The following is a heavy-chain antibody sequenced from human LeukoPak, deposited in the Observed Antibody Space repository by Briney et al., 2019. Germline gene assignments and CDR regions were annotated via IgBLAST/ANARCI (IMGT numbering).Heavy chain of an antibody. CDR1: GFTFSSYG. D-gene: IGHD4-23*01. V-gene: IGHV3-23*01. Sequence: QSGGSLRLSCAASGFTFSSYGMSWVRQAPGKGLEWVSAISGSGGSTYYADSVKGRFTISRDNSKNTLYLQMNSLRAEDTAVYYCAKVNQPYTTTVVTNILFDYWGQGTLVTVSS. J-gene: IGHJ4*02. CDR3: AKVNQPYTTTVVTNILFDY. CDR2: ISGSGGST.